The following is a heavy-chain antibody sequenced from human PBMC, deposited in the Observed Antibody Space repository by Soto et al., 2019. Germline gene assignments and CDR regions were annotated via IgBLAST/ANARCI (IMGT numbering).Heavy chain of an antibody. CDR3: ARDRYMDV. J-gene: IGHJ6*03. V-gene: IGHV4-59*01. Sequence: QVQLQESGPGLVKPSETLSLTCTVSGGSISHYFWSWIRQPPGKGLEWIGYFFYNGSTNYNPSLKSRVTISADTSKSQFSLKLSSVTAAYSAVYYCARDRYMDVWGKGITVTVSS. CDR1: GGSISHYF. CDR2: FFYNGST.